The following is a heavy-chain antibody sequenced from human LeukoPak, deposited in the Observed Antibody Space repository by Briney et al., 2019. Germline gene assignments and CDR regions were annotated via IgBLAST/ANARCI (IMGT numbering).Heavy chain of an antibody. J-gene: IGHJ6*02. D-gene: IGHD2-8*01. Sequence: ASVKVSCKASGYTFTSYAMHWVRQAPGQRLEWMGWINAGNGNTKYSQKFQGRVTITRDTSASTAYMELSRLRSDDTAVYYCARGPTGYCTNGVCPPYYYGMDVWGQGTTVTVSS. CDR3: ARGPTGYCTNGVCPPYYYGMDV. V-gene: IGHV1-3*01. CDR2: INAGNGNT. CDR1: GYTFTSYA.